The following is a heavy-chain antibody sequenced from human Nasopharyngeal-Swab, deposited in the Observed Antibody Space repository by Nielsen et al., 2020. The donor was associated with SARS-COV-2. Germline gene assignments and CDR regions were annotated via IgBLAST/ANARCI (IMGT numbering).Heavy chain of an antibody. CDR1: GYTFTSYG. D-gene: IGHD2-2*01. CDR2: ISAYNGNT. CDR3: ASNPLYCSSTSCYHDAFDI. V-gene: IGHV1-18*01. J-gene: IGHJ3*02. Sequence: ASVTVSCKASGYTFTSYGISRVRQAPGQGLEWMGWISAYNGNTNYAQKLQGRVTMTTDTSTSTAYMELRSLRSDDTAVYYCASNPLYCSSTSCYHDAFDIWGQGTMVTVSS.